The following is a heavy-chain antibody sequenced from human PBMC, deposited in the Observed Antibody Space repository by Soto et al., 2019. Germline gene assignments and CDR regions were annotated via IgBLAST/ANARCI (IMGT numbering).Heavy chain of an antibody. J-gene: IGHJ5*02. CDR1: GYTFTSYY. D-gene: IGHD3-10*01. CDR2: INPSGGST. V-gene: IGHV1-46*01. CDR3: ARDSYVSGSLNWFDP. Sequence: ASVKVSCKASGYTFTSYYMHWVRQAPGQGLEWMGIINPSGGSTSYAQKFQGRVTMTRDTSTSTVYMELSSLRSEDTAVYYCARDSYVSGSLNWFDPWGQGTLVTVSS.